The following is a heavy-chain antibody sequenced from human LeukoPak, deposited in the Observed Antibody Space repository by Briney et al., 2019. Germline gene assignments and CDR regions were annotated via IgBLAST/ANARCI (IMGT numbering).Heavy chain of an antibody. CDR1: GGSFSGYY. J-gene: IGHJ5*02. V-gene: IGHV4-34*01. Sequence: PSETLSLTCAVYGGSFSGYYWSWIHQPPGKGLEWIGEINHSGSTNYNPSLKSRVTISVDTSKNQFSLKLSSVTAADTAVYYCARGRYYDFWSGYSNWFDPWGQGTLVTVSS. CDR3: ARGRYYDFWSGYSNWFDP. D-gene: IGHD3-3*01. CDR2: INHSGST.